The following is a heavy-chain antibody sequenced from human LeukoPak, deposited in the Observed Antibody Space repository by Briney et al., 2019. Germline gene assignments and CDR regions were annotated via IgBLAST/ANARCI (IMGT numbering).Heavy chain of an antibody. D-gene: IGHD3-10*01. CDR2: IIPIFGTA. V-gene: IGHV1-69*01. CDR1: GGTFSSYA. J-gene: IGHJ4*02. CDR3: ASGVPYYFDY. Sequence: ASVKVSCKDSGGTFSSYAISWVRQAPGQGLEWMGGIIPIFGTANYAQKFQGRVTITADESTSTAYMELSSLRSEDTAVYYCASGVPYYFDYWGQGTLVTVSS.